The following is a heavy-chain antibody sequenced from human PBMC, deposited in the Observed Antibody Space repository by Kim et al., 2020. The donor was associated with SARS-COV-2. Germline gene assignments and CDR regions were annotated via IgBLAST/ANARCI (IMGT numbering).Heavy chain of an antibody. CDR1: GYRFSNYW. CDR3: ARRNQGLFQGMDV. J-gene: IGHJ6*02. D-gene: IGHD3-22*01. CDR2: TYPGDSET. Sequence: GESLKISCKGSGYRFSNYWIAWVRQMPGKGLEWMGITYPGDSETRYSQSFEGQVPISVDKSINTAFLQCSSLKASDSALYFCARRNQGLFQGMDVWGQGTTVTVSS. V-gene: IGHV5-51*01.